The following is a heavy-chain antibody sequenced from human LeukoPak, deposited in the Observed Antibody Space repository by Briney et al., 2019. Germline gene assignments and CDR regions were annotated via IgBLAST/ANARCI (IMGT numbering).Heavy chain of an antibody. CDR1: GYTFTRYD. CDR2: MNPKSGNT. CDR3: ARDVLETVDPYYFDY. Sequence: GASVKVSCKASGYTFTRYDINWVRQATGQGLEWMGWMNPKSGNTGHAQKFQGRVTITRDTSISTVYMELSSLRSEDTAVYFCARDVLETVDPYYFDYWGQGTLVTVSS. D-gene: IGHD3-9*01. V-gene: IGHV1-8*03. J-gene: IGHJ4*02.